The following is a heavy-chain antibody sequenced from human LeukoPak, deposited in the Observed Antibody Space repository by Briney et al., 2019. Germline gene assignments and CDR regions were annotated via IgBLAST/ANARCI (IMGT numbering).Heavy chain of an antibody. D-gene: IGHD1-7*01. V-gene: IGHV6-1*01. Sequence: SQTLSLTCAISGDSVSSNSAAWDWIRQSPSGGLEWLGRTYYRFKWYNDYAVSVKSRITINPDTSRNQFSLQLKSVTPEDTAVYYCARYRGGTTVFDYWGQGTLVTVSS. CDR3: ARYRGGTTVFDY. CDR2: TYYRFKWYN. CDR1: GDSVSSNSAA. J-gene: IGHJ4*02.